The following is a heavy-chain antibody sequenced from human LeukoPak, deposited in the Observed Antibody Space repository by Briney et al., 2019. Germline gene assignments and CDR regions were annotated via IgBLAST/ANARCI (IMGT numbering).Heavy chain of an antibody. J-gene: IGHJ4*02. V-gene: IGHV3-11*06. CDR2: ISSSGSYT. CDR1: GLSYSDSY. Sequence: AGGSLRLSCAASGLSYSDSYMTWIRQAPGKGLEWVSYISSSGSYTNYADSVQGRFTISRDNAKNSLYLQMNSLRAEDTAVYYCARSDILTGYYGGYFDYWGQGTLVTVSS. D-gene: IGHD3-9*01. CDR3: ARSDILTGYYGGYFDY.